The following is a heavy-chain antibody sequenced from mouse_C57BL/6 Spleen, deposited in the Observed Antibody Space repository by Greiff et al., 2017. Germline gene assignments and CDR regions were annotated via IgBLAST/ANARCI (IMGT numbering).Heavy chain of an antibody. CDR2: IWSGGST. V-gene: IGHV2-2*01. D-gene: IGHD2-4*01. CDR3: ARKRYYDYDDYAMDY. J-gene: IGHJ4*01. Sequence: VKLVESGPGLVQPSQSLSITCTVSGFSLTSYGVHWVRQSPGKGLEWLGVIWSGGSTDYNAAFISRLSISKDNSKSQVFFKMNSLQADDTAIYYCARKRYYDYDDYAMDYWGQGTSVTVSS. CDR1: GFSLTSYG.